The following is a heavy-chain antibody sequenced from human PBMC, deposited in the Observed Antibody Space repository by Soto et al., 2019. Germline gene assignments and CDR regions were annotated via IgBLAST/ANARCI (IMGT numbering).Heavy chain of an antibody. J-gene: IGHJ5*02. CDR3: AREGGSLNWFDP. V-gene: IGHV3-48*02. CDR2: ISSSSSTK. D-gene: IGHD1-26*01. CDR1: GFTFSSYS. Sequence: EVQLVESGGGFVQPGGSLRLSCAASGFTFSSYSMNWVRQAPGKGLEWVSYISSSSSTKYYADSVKGRFPISRDNVKNSLYLQMNNLRDEDTAVYYCAREGGSLNWFDPWGQGTLVNVSS.